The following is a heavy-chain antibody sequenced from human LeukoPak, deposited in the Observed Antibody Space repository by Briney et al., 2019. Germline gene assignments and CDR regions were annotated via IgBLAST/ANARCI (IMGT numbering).Heavy chain of an antibody. Sequence: SETLSLTCAVYGGSFSGYYWSWIRQPPGKGLEWIGEINHSGSTNYNPSLKSRVSISVDTSKNQFSLKLSSVTAADTAVYYCARGYYYGSGSYFPFDYWGQGTLVTVSS. D-gene: IGHD3-10*01. CDR1: GGSFSGYY. J-gene: IGHJ4*02. CDR3: ARGYYYGSGSYFPFDY. CDR2: INHSGST. V-gene: IGHV4-34*01.